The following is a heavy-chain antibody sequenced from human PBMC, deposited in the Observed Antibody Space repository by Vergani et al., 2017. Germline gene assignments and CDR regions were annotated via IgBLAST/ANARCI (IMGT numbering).Heavy chain of an antibody. V-gene: IGHV3-7*01. Sequence: EVQLVESGGGLVQPGGSLRLSSAASGFTFSSYWMSWVRQAPGKGLEWVANIKQDGSEKYYVDSVKGRFTISRDNAKNSLYLQMNSLRAEDTAVYYCARDYGDYVGYYYGMDVWGQGTTVTVSS. J-gene: IGHJ6*02. CDR2: IKQDGSEK. CDR3: ARDYGDYVGYYYGMDV. D-gene: IGHD4-17*01. CDR1: GFTFSSYW.